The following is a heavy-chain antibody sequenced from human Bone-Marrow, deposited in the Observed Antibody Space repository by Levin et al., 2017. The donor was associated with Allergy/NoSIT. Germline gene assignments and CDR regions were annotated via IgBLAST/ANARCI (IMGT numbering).Heavy chain of an antibody. Sequence: PSETLSLTCSVSSISIRSYYWNWIRQPAGKGLEWIGRVYASGSTNYNPSLHFRVTMSLDSSKNEVSLNLNSVTAADTAMYYCARGGPDGWYFDLWGRGTLVTVSS. CDR3: ARGGPDGWYFDL. CDR2: VYASGST. V-gene: IGHV4-4*07. J-gene: IGHJ2*01. D-gene: IGHD3-10*01. CDR1: SISIRSYY.